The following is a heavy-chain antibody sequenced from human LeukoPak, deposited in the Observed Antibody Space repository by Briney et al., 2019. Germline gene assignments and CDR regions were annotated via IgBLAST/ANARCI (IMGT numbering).Heavy chain of an antibody. CDR2: ISGSGGST. J-gene: IGHJ5*02. Sequence: GGSLRLSCAASGFTFSSYAMSWVRQAPGKGLEWVSAISGSGGSTYYADSVKGRFTISRDNSKNTLHLQMNSLRAEDTAVYYCAKDLSLSPTSPWDQGTLVTVSS. D-gene: IGHD1-14*01. CDR1: GFTFSSYA. V-gene: IGHV3-23*01. CDR3: AKDLSLSPTSP.